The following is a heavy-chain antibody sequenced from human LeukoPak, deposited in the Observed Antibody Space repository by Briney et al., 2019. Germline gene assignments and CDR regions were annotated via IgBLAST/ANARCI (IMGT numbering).Heavy chain of an antibody. Sequence: GASLRLSCAASGFTFSSYAMSWVRQAPGKGLEGVSGISGSGGSTYYADAVKGRFTISRDNSKNTLYLQMNSLRVEDTAVYYCAKDLWGGGSCCDAFDIWGQGTMVTVSS. D-gene: IGHD2-15*01. CDR3: AKDLWGGGSCCDAFDI. CDR2: ISGSGGST. CDR1: GFTFSSYA. J-gene: IGHJ3*02. V-gene: IGHV3-23*01.